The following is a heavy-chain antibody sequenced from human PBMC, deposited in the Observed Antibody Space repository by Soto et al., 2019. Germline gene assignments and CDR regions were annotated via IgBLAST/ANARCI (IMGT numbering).Heavy chain of an antibody. CDR2: INHSVNT. D-gene: IGHD1-7*01. J-gene: IGHJ6*02. CDR1: GGSFSGYY. Sequence: SETLSLTCAVYGGSFSGYYWSWICQSPGKGLEWIGEINHSVNTNYNPSLRSRVTISVDTSKNQFSLKLSSVTAADTAVYYCARRESPRGTWARKSFYGLDVWGQGTTVTVSS. CDR3: ARRESPRGTWARKSFYGLDV. V-gene: IGHV4-34*01.